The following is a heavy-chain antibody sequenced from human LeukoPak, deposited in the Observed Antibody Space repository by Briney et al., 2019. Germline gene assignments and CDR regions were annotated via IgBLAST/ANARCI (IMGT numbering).Heavy chain of an antibody. J-gene: IGHJ3*02. CDR3: AKEPHSDYSDHTDSFDI. CDR2: INGDGTST. CDR1: GITFSSYW. Sequence: PGGSLRLSCAASGITFSSYWMHWVRQAPGKGLVWVSRINGDGTSTDYADSVKGRFSISRDNAKNTLYLQMNSLRSEDTAVYYCAKEPHSDYSDHTDSFDIWGQGTMVTVSS. V-gene: IGHV3-74*01. D-gene: IGHD4-17*01.